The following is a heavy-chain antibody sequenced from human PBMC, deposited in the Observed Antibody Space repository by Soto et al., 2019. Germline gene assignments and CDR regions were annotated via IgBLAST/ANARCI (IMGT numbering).Heavy chain of an antibody. V-gene: IGHV1-3*01. CDR2: INAGNGNT. J-gene: IGHJ6*04. D-gene: IGHD2-21*02. Sequence: ASVKVSCKASGYTFTSYAMHWVRQAPGQRLEWMGWINAGNGNTKYSQKFQGRVTITRDTSASTAYMELSSLRSEDTAVYYCARGSGGLTAEGGGDCHYYYYGMDVGGKGTTVPVSS. CDR3: ARGSGGLTAEGGGDCHYYYYGMDV. CDR1: GYTFTSYA.